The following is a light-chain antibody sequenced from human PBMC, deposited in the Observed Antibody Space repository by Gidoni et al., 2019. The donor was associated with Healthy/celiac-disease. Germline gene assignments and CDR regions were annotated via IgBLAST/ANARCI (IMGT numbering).Light chain of an antibody. V-gene: IGKV1-33*01. CDR3: QQYEDLPLT. CDR1: QDISKN. CDR2: NAA. Sequence: DIQMTQSPTSLSASVGDRVTINCQASQDISKNLNWYQQKPGKPPKLLIYNAAALGSGVTSRFGGSGAGTDDTRTISSLQTEDFATYYCQQYEDLPLTFGGGTKVDFK. J-gene: IGKJ4*01.